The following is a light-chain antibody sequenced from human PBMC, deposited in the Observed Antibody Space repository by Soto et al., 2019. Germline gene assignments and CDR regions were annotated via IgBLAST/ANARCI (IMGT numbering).Light chain of an antibody. Sequence: EIVLTQSPATLSLSPGERATLSCRASQSIFSYLAWYQQKPGQDPRLLIYDASNRANGIPARFSGSGSGTDFSITISSRGPEDSAVYYCQQRGNWPPITFGQGTRLEIK. V-gene: IGKV3-11*01. CDR3: QQRGNWPPIT. CDR2: DAS. CDR1: QSIFSY. J-gene: IGKJ5*01.